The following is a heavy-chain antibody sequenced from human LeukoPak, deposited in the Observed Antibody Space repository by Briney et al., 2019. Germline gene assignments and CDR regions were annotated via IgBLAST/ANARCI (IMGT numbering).Heavy chain of an antibody. D-gene: IGHD5-24*01. Sequence: SETLSLTCAVSGGSFDDYYCSWIRQPPGKGLEWIGEIHPHGIFYYNSSLMSRVTISIDTPKSQFSLRLTSVTAADTAFYYCARGRDRSKAGDHWGQGSLVTVSS. CDR3: ARGRDRSKAGDH. V-gene: IGHV4-34*01. CDR2: IHPHGIF. J-gene: IGHJ4*02. CDR1: GGSFDDYY.